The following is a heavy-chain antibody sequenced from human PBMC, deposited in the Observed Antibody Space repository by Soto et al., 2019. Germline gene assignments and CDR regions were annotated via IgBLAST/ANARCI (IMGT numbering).Heavy chain of an antibody. CDR1: GFTLSTYA. CDR3: ARGNTGYDYGFFEY. J-gene: IGHJ4*02. V-gene: IGHV1-3*01. D-gene: IGHD5-12*01. CDR2: IAAVNGKT. Sequence: QVQLVQSGAEVKKPGASVRVSCKTSGFTLSTYAMHWVRQAPGQSPEWMGWIAAVNGKTAYSPKFQGRVTLTTDTSASTVNMDLTSLRSEDTAVYYCARGNTGYDYGFFEYWGQGTLVTVSS.